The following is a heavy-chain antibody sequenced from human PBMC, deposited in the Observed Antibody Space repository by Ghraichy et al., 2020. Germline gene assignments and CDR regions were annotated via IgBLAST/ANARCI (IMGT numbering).Heavy chain of an antibody. CDR1: GGSISSSRYF. Sequence: SQTLSLTCTVSGGSISSSRYFWGWIRQPPGKGLEWIGSIYYSGSTYYNPSLKSRVTISVDTSKNQFSLKLSSVTAADTAVYYCARQNSAGDLINWFDPWGQGTLVTVS. V-gene: IGHV4-39*07. D-gene: IGHD7-27*01. J-gene: IGHJ5*02. CDR3: ARQNSAGDLINWFDP. CDR2: IYYSGST.